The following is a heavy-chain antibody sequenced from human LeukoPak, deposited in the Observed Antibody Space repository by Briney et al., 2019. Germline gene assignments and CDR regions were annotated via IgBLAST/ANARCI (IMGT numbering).Heavy chain of an antibody. CDR1: GFTFSSYW. CDR2: INSDGSST. Sequence: PGGSLRLSCAASGFTFSSYWMHWVRQAPGKGLVWVSRINSDGSSTSYADSVKGRFSISRDNAKNTLYLQMNSLRAEDTAVYYCARGPDPTVTTDADYWGQGTLVTVSS. D-gene: IGHD4-17*01. J-gene: IGHJ4*02. V-gene: IGHV3-74*01. CDR3: ARGPDPTVTTDADY.